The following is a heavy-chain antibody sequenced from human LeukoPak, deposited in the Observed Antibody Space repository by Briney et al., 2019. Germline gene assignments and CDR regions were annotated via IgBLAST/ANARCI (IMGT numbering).Heavy chain of an antibody. V-gene: IGHV3-23*01. CDR1: GFTFSSYA. Sequence: GGSLRLSCAASGFTFSSYAMSWVRQAPGKGLEWVSAISGSGGSTYYADSVKGRFTISRDNSKNTLYLQVNSLRAEDTAVYYCAKGGKWDVTPFDYWGQGTLVTVSS. CDR2: ISGSGGST. D-gene: IGHD1-26*01. J-gene: IGHJ4*02. CDR3: AKGGKWDVTPFDY.